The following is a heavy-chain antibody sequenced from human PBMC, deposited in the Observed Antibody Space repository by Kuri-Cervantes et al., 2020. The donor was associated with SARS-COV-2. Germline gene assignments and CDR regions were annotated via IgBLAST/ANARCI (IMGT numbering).Heavy chain of an antibody. CDR1: GFTFSSYA. CDR2: ISYDGTKE. V-gene: IGHV3-30-3*01. J-gene: IGHJ4*02. Sequence: GESLKISCAASGFTFSSYAMHWVRQAPGKGLEWVALISYDGTKEFYADSVKGRFTISRDNSKNTLYLQMNSLRAEDTAVYYCARAHYGDYVAYIYWGQGTLVTVSS. D-gene: IGHD4-17*01. CDR3: ARAHYGDYVAYIY.